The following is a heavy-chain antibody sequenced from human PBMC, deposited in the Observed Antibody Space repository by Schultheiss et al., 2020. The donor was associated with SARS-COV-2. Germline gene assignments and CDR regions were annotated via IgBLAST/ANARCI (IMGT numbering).Heavy chain of an antibody. CDR3: ARLYTSGPEFFFDF. Sequence: GSLRLSCTVSGASINSDYWSWIRQSPGKGLEWIGYIFYSRSDNYNPSLESRVTMSVDTSKNQFSLRLTSVTAADTAVYYCARLYTSGPEFFFDFWGQGTRVTVSS. V-gene: IGHV4-59*08. CDR2: IFYSRSD. D-gene: IGHD6-19*01. J-gene: IGHJ4*02. CDR1: GASINSDY.